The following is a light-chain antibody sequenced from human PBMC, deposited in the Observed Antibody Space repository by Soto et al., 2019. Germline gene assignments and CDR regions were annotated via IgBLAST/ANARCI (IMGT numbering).Light chain of an antibody. CDR1: QSVSSK. CDR2: GAS. Sequence: EVVMTQSASTLSVSPGEGATLSCRASQSVSSKLAWYQQKPGQAPRLLIYGASTRATGIPARFSGSGSGTEFTLTISSVQSEDFAVYYCQQYNNWPPITFGQGTRLEI. J-gene: IGKJ5*01. CDR3: QQYNNWPPIT. V-gene: IGKV3-15*01.